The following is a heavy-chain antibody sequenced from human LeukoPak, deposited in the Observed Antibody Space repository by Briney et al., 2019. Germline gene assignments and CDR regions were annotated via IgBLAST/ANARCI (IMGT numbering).Heavy chain of an antibody. CDR3: AGDSSGYYGFDY. D-gene: IGHD3-22*01. CDR1: GFTVSSNY. Sequence: GGSLRLSCAASGFTVSSNYMSWVRQAPGKGLEWVSVIYSGGTTYYADSVKGRFNISRDNSKNTLYLQMNSLRAKDTAVYYCAGDSSGYYGFDYWGQGTLVTVSS. V-gene: IGHV3-66*01. CDR2: IYSGGTT. J-gene: IGHJ4*02.